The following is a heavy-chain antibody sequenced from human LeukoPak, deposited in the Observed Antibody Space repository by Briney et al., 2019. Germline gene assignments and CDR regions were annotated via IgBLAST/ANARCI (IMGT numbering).Heavy chain of an antibody. V-gene: IGHV4-59*10. Sequence: SETLSLTCDVYGGSFSGYYWSWIRQPAGKGLEWIGRIYTSGSTNYNPSLKSRVTISVDTSKNQFSLKLSSVTAADTAVYYCASGLRYFDLYYWGQGTLVTVSS. D-gene: IGHD3-9*01. CDR1: GGSFSGYY. CDR2: IYTSGST. J-gene: IGHJ4*02. CDR3: ASGLRYFDLYY.